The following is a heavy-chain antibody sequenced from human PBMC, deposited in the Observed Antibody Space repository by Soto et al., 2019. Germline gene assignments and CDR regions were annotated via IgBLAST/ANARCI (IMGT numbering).Heavy chain of an antibody. Sequence: WGSLRLSCSVSGFTFSTYAMHWVRQAPGKGLEYVSSISHNGRSTYYADSVKGRFTISRDNSRNTLYLQMSSLRTEDTAVYYCVKDRWFDYWGRGILVPASS. CDR2: ISHNGRST. CDR3: VKDRWFDY. CDR1: GFTFSTYA. J-gene: IGHJ4*02. D-gene: IGHD6-13*01. V-gene: IGHV3-64D*06.